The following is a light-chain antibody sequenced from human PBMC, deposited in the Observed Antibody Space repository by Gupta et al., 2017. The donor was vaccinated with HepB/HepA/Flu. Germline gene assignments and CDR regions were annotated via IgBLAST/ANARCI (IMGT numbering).Light chain of an antibody. Sequence: EIVLTQSAATLSLSPGERATLSCRASQSVSTNLAWYQQKPGQAPRLLIHDASTRATGIPARFSGSGSGTDFTLTISSLEPEDFAVYYCQQRSNWPFTFGQGTKLDIK. CDR3: QQRSNWPFT. CDR1: QSVSTN. V-gene: IGKV3-11*01. CDR2: DAS. J-gene: IGKJ2*01.